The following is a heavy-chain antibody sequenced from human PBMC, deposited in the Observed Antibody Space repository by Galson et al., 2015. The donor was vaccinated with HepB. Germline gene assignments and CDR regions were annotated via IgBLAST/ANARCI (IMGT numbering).Heavy chain of an antibody. CDR3: ARDRGSSWYWGEWFDP. V-gene: IGHV3-7*01. Sequence: SLRLSCAASGFTFSSYWMSWVRQAPGKGLEWVANIKQDGSEKYYVDSVKGRFTISRDNAKNSLYLQMNSLRAEDTAVYYCARDRGSSWYWGEWFDPWGQGTLVTVSS. D-gene: IGHD6-13*01. CDR2: IKQDGSEK. CDR1: GFTFSSYW. J-gene: IGHJ5*02.